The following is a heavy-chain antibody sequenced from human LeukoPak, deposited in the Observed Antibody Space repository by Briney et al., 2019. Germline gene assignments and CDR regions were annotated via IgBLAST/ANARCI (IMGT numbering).Heavy chain of an antibody. Sequence: PSETLSLTCTVSGGSISSYYWSWIRQPPGKGLEWIGYIYYSGSTNYNPSLKSRVTISVDTSKNQFSLKLSSVTAADTAVYYCASLGPYYDSSGYYRHDYWGQGTLVTVSS. V-gene: IGHV4-59*08. CDR1: GGSISSYY. J-gene: IGHJ4*02. D-gene: IGHD3-22*01. CDR2: IYYSGST. CDR3: ASLGPYYDSSGYYRHDY.